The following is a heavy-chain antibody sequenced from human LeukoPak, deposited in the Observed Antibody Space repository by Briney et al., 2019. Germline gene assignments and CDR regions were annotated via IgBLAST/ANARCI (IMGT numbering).Heavy chain of an antibody. CDR3: ATATGGTGTGDY. J-gene: IGHJ4*02. CDR2: IYYSGST. Sequence: SETLSLTCTVSGGSISSSSYYWGWIRQPPGKGLEWIGSIYYSGSTYYNPSLKSRVTISVDTSKDQFSLKLSSVTAADTAVYYCATATGGTGTGDYWGQGTLVTVFS. V-gene: IGHV4-39*01. CDR1: GGSISSSSYY. D-gene: IGHD1-7*01.